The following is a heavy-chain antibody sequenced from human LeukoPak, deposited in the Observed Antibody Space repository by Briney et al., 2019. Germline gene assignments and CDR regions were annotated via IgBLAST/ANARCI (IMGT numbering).Heavy chain of an antibody. J-gene: IGHJ4*02. D-gene: IGHD3-9*01. CDR3: AKDQGTTGSYDY. CDR2: IQKDGSYQ. Sequence: PGGSLRLSCAASGFTFSSYGMDWVRQAPRQGLEWVAFIQKDGSYQYYADSAKGRFTISRDNSKNTLYLEMNNLRTEDTAVYYCAKDQGTTGSYDYWGQGTLVTVSS. V-gene: IGHV3-30*02. CDR1: GFTFSSYG.